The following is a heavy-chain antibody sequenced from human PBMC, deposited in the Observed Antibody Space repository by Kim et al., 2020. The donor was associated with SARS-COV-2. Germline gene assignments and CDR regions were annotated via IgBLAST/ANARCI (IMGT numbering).Heavy chain of an antibody. CDR2: IRSKAYGGTT. V-gene: IGHV3-49*04. Sequence: GGSLRLSCTASGFTFGDYAMSWVRQAPGKGLEWVGFIRSKAYGGTTEYAASVKGRFTISRDDSKSIAYLQMNSLKTEDTAVYYCTRGLSPGAFDYWGQGTLVTVSS. CDR1: GFTFGDYA. CDR3: TRGLSPGAFDY. D-gene: IGHD1-26*01. J-gene: IGHJ4*02.